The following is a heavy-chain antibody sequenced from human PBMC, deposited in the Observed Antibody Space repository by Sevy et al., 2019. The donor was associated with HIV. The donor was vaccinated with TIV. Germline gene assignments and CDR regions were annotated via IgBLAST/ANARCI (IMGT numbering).Heavy chain of an antibody. CDR1: GFIFSNAW. V-gene: IGHV3-15*01. CDR2: IKSKTDGGTI. Sequence: GGSLRLSCAASGFIFSNAWMSWVRQAPGKGLEWVARIKSKTDGGTIDYAAPVIGRFTISRDDSKNTLYLQMNSLKTEDTAVYYCTTDEEWKGVRATSFDFWGQGTLVTVSS. J-gene: IGHJ4*02. CDR3: TTDEEWKGVRATSFDF. D-gene: IGHD1-26*01.